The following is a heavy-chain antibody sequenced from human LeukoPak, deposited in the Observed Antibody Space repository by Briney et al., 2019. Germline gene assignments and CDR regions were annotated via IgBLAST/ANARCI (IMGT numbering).Heavy chain of an antibody. D-gene: IGHD3-22*01. CDR2: INPNSGGT. Sequence: GASVKVSCKASGYTFTGYYMHWVRQAPGQGLEWMGWINPNSGGTNYAQKFRGRVTMTRDTSISTAYMELSRLRSDDTAVYYCARGLDSSGYYLDYWGQGTLVTVSS. V-gene: IGHV1-2*02. J-gene: IGHJ4*02. CDR1: GYTFTGYY. CDR3: ARGLDSSGYYLDY.